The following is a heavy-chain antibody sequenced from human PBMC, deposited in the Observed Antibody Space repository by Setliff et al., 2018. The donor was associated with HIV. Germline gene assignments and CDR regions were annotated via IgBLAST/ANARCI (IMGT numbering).Heavy chain of an antibody. CDR1: GGSMSAYYW. Sequence: TLSLTCTVSGGSMSAYYWSWIRQPPGKALEWLALIYWDDDKRYSPSLESRLTITKDTSKNQVVLTMTNMDPVDTATYYFAHSYCSSTSCYPHYYYYMDVWGKGTTVTVSS. D-gene: IGHD2-2*01. CDR2: IYWDDDK. CDR3: AHSYCSSTSCYPHYYYYMDV. V-gene: IGHV2-5*08. J-gene: IGHJ6*03.